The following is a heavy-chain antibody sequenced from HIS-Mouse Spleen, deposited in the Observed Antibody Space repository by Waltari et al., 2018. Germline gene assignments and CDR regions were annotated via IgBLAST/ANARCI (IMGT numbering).Heavy chain of an antibody. J-gene: IGHJ4*02. V-gene: IGHV1-18*01. CDR2: ISAYNGNT. Sequence: QVQLVQSGAEVKKPGASVKVSCKASGYTFTSYGISWVRQAPGQGLEWMGWISAYNGNTNSARKFQGRVTMTADTSTSTAYMELRSLRSDDTAVYYCARDTVRAIYSSSPGFDYWGQGTLVTVSS. CDR1: GYTFTSYG. D-gene: IGHD6-6*01. CDR3: ARDTVRAIYSSSPGFDY.